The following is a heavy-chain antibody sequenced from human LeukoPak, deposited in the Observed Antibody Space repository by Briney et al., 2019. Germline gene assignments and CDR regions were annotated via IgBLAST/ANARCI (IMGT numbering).Heavy chain of an antibody. J-gene: IGHJ4*02. Sequence: GGSLRLSCAASGFTFDDYGMSWVRQAPGTGLEWVSGINWNGGSTGYADSVKGRFTISRDNAKNSLYLQMNSLRAEDTALYYCARDRVRIAAAGTDIDYWGQGTLVTVSS. CDR2: INWNGGST. D-gene: IGHD6-13*01. V-gene: IGHV3-20*04. CDR3: ARDRVRIAAAGTDIDY. CDR1: GFTFDDYG.